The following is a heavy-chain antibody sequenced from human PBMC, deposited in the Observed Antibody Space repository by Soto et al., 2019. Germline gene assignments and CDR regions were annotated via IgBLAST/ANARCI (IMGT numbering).Heavy chain of an antibody. D-gene: IGHD1-7*01. CDR1: GFTFSSYG. CDR2: ISYDGSNK. J-gene: IGHJ3*02. CDR3: AKDPGELLGAFDI. Sequence: GGSLRLSCAASGFTFSSYGMHSVRQAPGKGLEWVAVISYDGSNKYYADSVKGRFTISRDNSKNTLYLQMNSLRAEDTAVYYCAKDPGELLGAFDIWGQGTMVTVSS. V-gene: IGHV3-30*18.